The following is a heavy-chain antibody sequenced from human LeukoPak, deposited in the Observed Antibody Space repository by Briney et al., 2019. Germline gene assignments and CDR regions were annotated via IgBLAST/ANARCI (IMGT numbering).Heavy chain of an antibody. CDR3: SRSVIGEHDVFNV. CDR1: GYSVTNGW. V-gene: IGHV5-10-1*01. D-gene: IGHD2-21*01. Sequence: GDSLNVSGKGSGYSVTNGWIVGLGQMRGKGLERMGKIDPSDSYTNYSPSFQGHVSISADKSISSAYLQWSSLKASDTDMYYCSRSVIGEHDVFNVWGQGTMVTVSS. CDR2: IDPSDSYT. J-gene: IGHJ3*01.